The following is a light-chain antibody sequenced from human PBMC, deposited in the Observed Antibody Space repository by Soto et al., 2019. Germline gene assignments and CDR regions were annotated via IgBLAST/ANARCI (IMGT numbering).Light chain of an antibody. CDR3: QQLNSYPPRPT. CDR2: AAS. V-gene: IGKV1-9*01. CDR1: QGISSY. Sequence: IQLTQSPSSLSASVGDRVTITCRASQGISSYLAWYQQKPGKAPKLLIYAASTLQSGVPSRFSGSGSGTDFTLTISSLQPEDFATYDCQQLNSYPPRPTFGPGTKVDLK. J-gene: IGKJ3*01.